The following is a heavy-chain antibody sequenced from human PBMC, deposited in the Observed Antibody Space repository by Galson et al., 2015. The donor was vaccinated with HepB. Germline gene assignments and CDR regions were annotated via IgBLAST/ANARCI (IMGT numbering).Heavy chain of an antibody. CDR1: GFTFSSYA. CDR2: ISYDGSNK. V-gene: IGHV3-30-3*01. D-gene: IGHD3-22*01. J-gene: IGHJ4*02. Sequence: SLRLSCAASGFTFSSYAMHWVRQAPGKGLEWVAVISYDGSNKYYADSVKGRFTISRDNSKNTLYLQMNSLRAEDTAVYYCARARKYYYGSSGYYYDYWGQGTLVTVSS. CDR3: ARARKYYYGSSGYYYDY.